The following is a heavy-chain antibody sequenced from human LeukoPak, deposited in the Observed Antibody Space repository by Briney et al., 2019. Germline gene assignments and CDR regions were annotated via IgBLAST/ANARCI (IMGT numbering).Heavy chain of an antibody. CDR2: ISAYTGNT. CDR1: GYTFTSYG. Sequence: ASVKVSCKASGYTFTSYGISWVRQAPGQGLEWMGWISAYTGNTNYAQKLQGRVTMTTDTSTSTAYMELRSLRSDDTAVYYCARAGTTTFYYYGMDVWGQGTTVTVSS. J-gene: IGHJ6*02. D-gene: IGHD1-7*01. V-gene: IGHV1-18*01. CDR3: ARAGTTTFYYYGMDV.